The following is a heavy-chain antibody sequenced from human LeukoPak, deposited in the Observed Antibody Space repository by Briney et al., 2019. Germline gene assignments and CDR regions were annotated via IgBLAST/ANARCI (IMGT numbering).Heavy chain of an antibody. CDR2: VSYDASNK. J-gene: IGHJ4*02. V-gene: IGHV3-30*14. CDR1: GFPFRNYA. CDR3: ASSPGWQQLILYSDY. D-gene: IGHD1-1*01. Sequence: GRSLRLSCAASGFPFRNYAMHWVRRAPGKGLEWVALVSYDASNKYYADSVKGRFTISRDNSKKTLDLQMNSLRLEDTAVYYCASSPGWQQLILYSDYWGQGAQVTVSS.